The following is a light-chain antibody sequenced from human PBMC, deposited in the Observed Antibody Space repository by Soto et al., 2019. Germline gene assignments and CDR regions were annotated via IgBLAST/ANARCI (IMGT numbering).Light chain of an antibody. CDR1: SSDIGGYNS. V-gene: IGLV2-8*01. Sequence: QSALTQPPSASGSPGQSVTISCTGTSSDIGGYNSVSWYQQHPGKAPKLMIYEVSERPSGVPDRFSGSKSGNTASLTVSGLQAEDEADYYCISYAGTNRVFGGGTKLTVL. CDR3: ISYAGTNRV. CDR2: EVS. J-gene: IGLJ3*02.